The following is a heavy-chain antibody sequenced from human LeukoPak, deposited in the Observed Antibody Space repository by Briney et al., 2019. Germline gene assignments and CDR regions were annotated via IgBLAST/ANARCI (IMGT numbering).Heavy chain of an antibody. CDR3: AGRYCSSTSCPVGY. D-gene: IGHD2-2*01. CDR2: INHSGST. Sequence: SETLSLTCAVYGGSFSGYYWSWIRQPPGKGLEWIGEINHSGSTNYNPSLKSRVTISVDTSKNQFSLKLSSVTAADTAVYYCAGRYCSSTSCPVGYWGQGTLATVSS. CDR1: GGSFSGYY. J-gene: IGHJ4*02. V-gene: IGHV4-34*01.